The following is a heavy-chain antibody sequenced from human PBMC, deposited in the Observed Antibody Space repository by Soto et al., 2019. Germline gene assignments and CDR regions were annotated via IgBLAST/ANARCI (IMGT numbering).Heavy chain of an antibody. CDR1: GYTFTSYG. CDR2: ISAYNGNT. D-gene: IGHD3-10*01. V-gene: IGHV1-18*01. J-gene: IGHJ4*02. CDR3: AKESGSGSRFDY. Sequence: QVQLVQSGAEVKKPGASVKVSCKASGYTFTSYGIRWVRQAPGQGLEWMGWISAYNGNTNYAQKLQGRVTMTTDTSTITAYMELRRLRSVDTAVYYCAKESGSGSRFDYWGQGTLVTVSS.